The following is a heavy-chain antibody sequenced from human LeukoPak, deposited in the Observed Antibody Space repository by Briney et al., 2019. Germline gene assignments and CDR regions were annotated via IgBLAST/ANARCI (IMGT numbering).Heavy chain of an antibody. Sequence: ASVKVSCKASGYTFTGYYMHWVRQAPGQGLEWIGWINPNSGGTNYAQKFQGRVTMTRDTSISTAYMELSRLRSDDTAVYYCARVGGTIRFGNWFDPWGQGTLVTVSS. J-gene: IGHJ5*02. CDR2: INPNSGGT. D-gene: IGHD3-10*01. CDR3: ARVGGTIRFGNWFDP. V-gene: IGHV1-2*02. CDR1: GYTFTGYY.